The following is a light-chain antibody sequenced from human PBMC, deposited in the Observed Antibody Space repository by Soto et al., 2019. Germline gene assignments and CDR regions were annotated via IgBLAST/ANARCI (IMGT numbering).Light chain of an antibody. CDR1: QSISSSH. CDR3: QHYGNEGT. J-gene: IGKJ3*01. CDR2: GAS. V-gene: IGKV3-20*01. Sequence: EIVLTQSPGTMSLPPGERATLSCRASQSISSSHLAWYQQKPDQTPRLLIYGASNRATGIPDRFSGSGSGTDFTLTISRLEPEDFAVYYCQHYGNEGTFGPGTQVDLK.